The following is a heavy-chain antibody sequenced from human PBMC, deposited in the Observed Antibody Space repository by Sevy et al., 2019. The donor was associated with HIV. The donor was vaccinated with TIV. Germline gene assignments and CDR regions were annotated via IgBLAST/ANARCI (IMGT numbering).Heavy chain of an antibody. CDR2: ITQDGSEK. CDR3: AREQGLRYFDGGFDS. J-gene: IGHJ5*01. CDR1: GFTFSSYW. D-gene: IGHD3-9*01. Sequence: GGSLRLSCAASGFTFSSYWMSWVRQAPGKGLEWVAKITQDGSEKYYVDSVKGRFTISRDNAKNSLYLQMNSLRAEDTAVYYCAREQGLRYFDGGFDSWGQGTLVTVSS. V-gene: IGHV3-7*01.